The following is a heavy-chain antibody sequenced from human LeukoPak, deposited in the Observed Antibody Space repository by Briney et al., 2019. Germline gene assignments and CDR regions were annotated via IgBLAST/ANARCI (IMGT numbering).Heavy chain of an antibody. CDR2: TDWGDDK. V-gene: IGHV2-70*11. Sequence: QTLTLTCTFCGFSRSTSGMCVSWIRQPPGRALEWLAGTDWGDDKYYSTSMKTRLTISKDTSKNQVVLTLPNMDTVDTATYYCARLRSSGYYYLFDYWGQGTLVTVSS. J-gene: IGHJ4*02. D-gene: IGHD3-22*01. CDR1: GFSRSTSGMC. CDR3: ARLRSSGYYYLFDY.